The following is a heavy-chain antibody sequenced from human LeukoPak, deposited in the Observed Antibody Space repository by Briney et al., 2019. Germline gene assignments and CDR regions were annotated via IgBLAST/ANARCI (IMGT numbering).Heavy chain of an antibody. CDR2: IWYDGSNK. J-gene: IGHJ4*02. D-gene: IGHD3-9*01. V-gene: IGHV3-33*01. CDR3: ARGGILTGYPWGVDY. Sequence: GGSLRLSCAASGFTFSSYGMHWVRQAPGKGLEWVAVIWYDGSNKYYADSVKGRFTISRDNSKNTLYLRMNSLRAEDTAVYYCARGGILTGYPWGVDYWGQGTLVTVSS. CDR1: GFTFSSYG.